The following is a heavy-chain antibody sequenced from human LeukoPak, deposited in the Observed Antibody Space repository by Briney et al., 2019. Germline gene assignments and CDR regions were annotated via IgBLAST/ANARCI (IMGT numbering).Heavy chain of an antibody. D-gene: IGHD5-18*01. Sequence: GGSLRLSCAASGFTFSTYWMTWVRHAPGKGLMWVSRINRDGSRTDYADSVKGRFTISRDDAKNTLYLQVNSLRAEDTAVYFCARGGSDTAMAHDYWGQGTLVTVSS. J-gene: IGHJ4*02. CDR1: GFTFSTYW. CDR3: ARGGSDTAMAHDY. CDR2: INRDGSRT. V-gene: IGHV3-74*01.